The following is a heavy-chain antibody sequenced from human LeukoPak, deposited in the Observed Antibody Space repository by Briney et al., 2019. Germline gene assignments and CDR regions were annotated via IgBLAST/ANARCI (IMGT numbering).Heavy chain of an antibody. CDR2: INPSGGST. CDR1: GYTFTSYY. D-gene: IGHD3-9*01. CDR3: ARDELSDVLTGPYYGMDV. Sequence: ASVKVSCKASGYTFTSYYIHWVRQAPGQGLEWMGVINPSGGSTSYAQKFEGRVTMTRDTSTSTVYMELSSLRSEDTAVYYCARDELSDVLTGPYYGMDVWGQGTTVTVSS. V-gene: IGHV1-46*01. J-gene: IGHJ6*02.